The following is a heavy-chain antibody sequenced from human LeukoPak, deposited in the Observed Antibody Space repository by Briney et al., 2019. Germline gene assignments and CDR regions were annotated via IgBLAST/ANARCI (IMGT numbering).Heavy chain of an antibody. CDR2: IKQDGSEK. CDR3: ARGGSGSYHEVTPY. V-gene: IGHV3-7*04. CDR1: GLSFSTYW. D-gene: IGHD1-26*01. Sequence: PGGSLRLSCAASGLSFSTYWMSWVRRAPGKGLEWVANIKQDGSEKYYVDSVQGRFTISRDNAKNLLYLQMNSLRVDDTAVFYCARGGSGSYHEVTPYWGQGTLVTVSS. J-gene: IGHJ4*02.